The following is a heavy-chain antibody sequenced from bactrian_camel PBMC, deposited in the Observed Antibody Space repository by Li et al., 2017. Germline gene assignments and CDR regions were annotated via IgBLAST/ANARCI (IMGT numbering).Heavy chain of an antibody. Sequence: HVQLVESGGESVQAGGSLTLSCAISGYTGSPACMGWYHQAPGKEREPVAAIYPLTDSTYYANSVKGRFTISQDSATNTLYLQMNNLKPEDTAMYVCAAGPGFWGLRDKRWVEHWGQGTQVTVS. V-gene: IGHV3S54*01. CDR2: IYPLTDST. CDR1: GYTGSPAC. CDR3: AAGPGFWGLRDKRWVEH. D-gene: IGHD5*01. J-gene: IGHJ4*01.